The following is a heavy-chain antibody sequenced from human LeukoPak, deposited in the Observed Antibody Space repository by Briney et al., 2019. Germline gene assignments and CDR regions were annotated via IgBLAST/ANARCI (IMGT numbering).Heavy chain of an antibody. Sequence: GGSLRLSCAASGFTVSDNCVTWVRQAPGKGLEWVSVICGDGSTYYTASVKGRFTISRDNSKNTLYLQMNSLRAEDTAVYYCATGRLSASGFDPWGQGTLVTVSS. J-gene: IGHJ5*02. CDR2: ICGDGST. V-gene: IGHV3-53*01. CDR1: GFTVSDNC. D-gene: IGHD1-26*01. CDR3: ATGRLSASGFDP.